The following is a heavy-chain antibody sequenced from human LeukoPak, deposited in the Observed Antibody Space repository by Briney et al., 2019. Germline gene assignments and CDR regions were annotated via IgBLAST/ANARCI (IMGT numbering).Heavy chain of an antibody. CDR3: AREAAAAGADY. J-gene: IGHJ4*02. V-gene: IGHV3-23*01. CDR2: ISALFPNT. D-gene: IGHD6-13*01. Sequence: PGGSLRLSCAASGFTFDNYVMAWFRQAPGKGLEWVSTISALFPNTYSADSVKGRFTISRDNAKNSLYLQMNSLRAEDTAVYYCAREAAAAGADYWGQGTLVTVSS. CDR1: GFTFDNYV.